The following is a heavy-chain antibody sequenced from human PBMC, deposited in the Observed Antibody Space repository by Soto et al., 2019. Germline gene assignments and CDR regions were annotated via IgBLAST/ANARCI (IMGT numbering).Heavy chain of an antibody. CDR2: INHGGST. CDR1: GGSFSGYY. V-gene: IGHV4-34*01. D-gene: IGHD6-19*01. Sequence: PSETLSLACAVYGGSFSGYYWSWIRQPPGKGLEWIGEINHGGSTNYNPSLKSRVTISVDTSKNQFSLKLSSVTAADTAVYYCARGFRVRAVAGTWRRYFDYWGQGTLVTLSS. CDR3: ARGFRVRAVAGTWRRYFDY. J-gene: IGHJ4*02.